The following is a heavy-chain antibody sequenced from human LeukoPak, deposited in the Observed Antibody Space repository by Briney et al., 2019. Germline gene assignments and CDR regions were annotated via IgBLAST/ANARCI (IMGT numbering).Heavy chain of an antibody. D-gene: IGHD4-17*01. CDR2: INHSRST. V-gene: IGHV4-34*01. Sequence: PSETLSLTCAVYGGSFSGYYWSWIRQPPGKGLEWIGEINHSRSTNYNPSLKSRVTISVDTSKNQFSLKLSSVTAADTAVYYCARAPTVTTNHLDYWGQGTLVTVSS. CDR3: ARAPTVTTNHLDY. J-gene: IGHJ4*02. CDR1: GGSFSGYY.